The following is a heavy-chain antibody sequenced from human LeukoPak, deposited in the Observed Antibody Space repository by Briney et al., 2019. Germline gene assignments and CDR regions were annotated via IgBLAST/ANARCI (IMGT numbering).Heavy chain of an antibody. CDR2: INPNSGGT. CDR3: ARATPSYYFDY. Sequence: ASVKVSCKASGYTFTGYYMHWVRQAPGQGLEWMGWINPNSGGTNYAQKFQGRVTITRNTSISTAYMELSSLRSEDTAVYYCARATPSYYFDYWGQGTLVTVSS. V-gene: IGHV1-2*02. D-gene: IGHD3-16*02. CDR1: GYTFTGYY. J-gene: IGHJ4*02.